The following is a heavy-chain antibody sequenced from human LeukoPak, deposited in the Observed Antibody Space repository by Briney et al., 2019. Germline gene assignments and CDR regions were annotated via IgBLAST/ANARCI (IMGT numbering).Heavy chain of an antibody. J-gene: IGHJ4*02. Sequence: GASVKVSCKASGYPFDNYYMHWVRQAPGQGLEWMGWINPKSGVTNYAQKSQGRVTMSTDTASTTAYMELSRLRSDDTAIYYCARLLSARGYTYGYTVYWGQGTLVPVSS. D-gene: IGHD5-18*01. CDR2: INPKSGVT. CDR1: GYPFDNYY. CDR3: ARLLSARGYTYGYTVY. V-gene: IGHV1-2*02.